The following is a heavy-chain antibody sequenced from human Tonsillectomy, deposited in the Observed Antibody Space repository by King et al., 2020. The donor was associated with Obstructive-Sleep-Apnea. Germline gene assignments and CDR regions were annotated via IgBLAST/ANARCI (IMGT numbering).Heavy chain of an antibody. D-gene: IGHD2-2*01. CDR2: INPNSGGT. Sequence: QLVQSGAEVKKPGASVKVSCKASGYTFTAYYMHWVRQAPGQGLEWMGWINPNSGGTNYAQKFQGRVTMTRDTSINTAYMELSRLRSDDTAVYYCARGDIVVGTAAIPGYYYGMDVWGQGTTVTVSS. V-gene: IGHV1-2*02. J-gene: IGHJ6*02. CDR1: GYTFTAYY. CDR3: ARGDIVVGTAAIPGYYYGMDV.